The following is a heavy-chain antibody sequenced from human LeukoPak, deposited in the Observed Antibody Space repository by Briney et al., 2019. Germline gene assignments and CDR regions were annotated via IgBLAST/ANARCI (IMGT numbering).Heavy chain of an antibody. J-gene: IGHJ5*02. CDR2: IYYSGST. CDR3: ARDHWSYCWFDP. D-gene: IGHD1-26*01. Sequence: PSETLSLTCTVSGGSISSGDYYWSWIRQPPGKGLEWIVYIYYSGSTYYNPSLKSRVTISVDTSKNQFSLKLSSVTAADTAVYYCARDHWSYCWFDPWGQGTLVTVSS. CDR1: GGSISSGDYY. V-gene: IGHV4-30-4*08.